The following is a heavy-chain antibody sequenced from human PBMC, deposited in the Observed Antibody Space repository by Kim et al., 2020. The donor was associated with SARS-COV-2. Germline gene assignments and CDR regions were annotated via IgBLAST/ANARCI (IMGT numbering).Heavy chain of an antibody. D-gene: IGHD6-13*01. V-gene: IGHV3-53*01. J-gene: IGHJ6*02. CDR1: GFTVSSNY. Sequence: GGSLRLSCAASGFTVSSNYMSWVRQAPGKGLEWVSVIYSGGSTYYADSVKGRFTISRDNSKNTLYLQMNSLRAEDTAVYYCARDGNSGYYYYYGMDVWGQGTTVTVSS. CDR2: IYSGGST. CDR3: ARDGNSGYYYYYGMDV.